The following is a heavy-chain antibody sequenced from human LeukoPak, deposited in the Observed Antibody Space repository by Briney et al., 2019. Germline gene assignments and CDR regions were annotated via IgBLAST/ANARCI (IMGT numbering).Heavy chain of an antibody. D-gene: IGHD6-19*01. Sequence: GGSLRLSCAVSGFTFSGYPIHWVRQAPGKGLEWVAVIWYDGSNKYYADSVKGRFTISRDNSKNTLYLQMNSLRAEDTAVYYCARGSGWHDYWGKGTLVTVSS. CDR3: ARGSGWHDY. J-gene: IGHJ4*02. CDR2: IWYDGSNK. CDR1: GFTFSGYP. V-gene: IGHV3-33*01.